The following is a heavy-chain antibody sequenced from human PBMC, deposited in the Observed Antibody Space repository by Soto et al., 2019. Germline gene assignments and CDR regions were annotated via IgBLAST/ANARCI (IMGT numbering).Heavy chain of an antibody. J-gene: IGHJ4*02. Sequence: SETLSLTCTVSGGSISSYYWSWIRQPPGKGLEWIGYIYYSGSTNYNPSLKSRVTISVDTSKNQFSLKLSSVTAADTAVYYCASLTRAYYYDSSGYYPPTHFAYWGQGTLVPVSS. CDR1: GGSISSYY. D-gene: IGHD3-22*01. CDR2: IYYSGST. V-gene: IGHV4-59*01. CDR3: ASLTRAYYYDSSGYYPPTHFAY.